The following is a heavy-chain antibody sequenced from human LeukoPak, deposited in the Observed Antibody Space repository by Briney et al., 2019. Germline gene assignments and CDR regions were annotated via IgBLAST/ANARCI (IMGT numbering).Heavy chain of an antibody. CDR2: INPSGGST. D-gene: IGHD5-12*01. Sequence: ASVKVSCKASGYTFTGYYMHWVRQAPGQGLEWMGIINPSGGSTSYAQKFQGRVTMTRDTSTSTVYMELSSLRSEDTAVYYCAREGYSGYGPHYWGQGTLVTVSS. J-gene: IGHJ4*02. V-gene: IGHV1-46*01. CDR1: GYTFTGYY. CDR3: AREGYSGYGPHY.